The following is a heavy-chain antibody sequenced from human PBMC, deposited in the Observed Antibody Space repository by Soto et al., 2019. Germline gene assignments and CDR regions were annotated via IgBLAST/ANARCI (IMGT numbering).Heavy chain of an antibody. CDR3: AGGGVRGVITRTRDYYGMGV. CDR2: IYPGDSDT. J-gene: IGHJ6*02. D-gene: IGHD3-10*01. Sequence: GESLKISCKGSGYSFTSYWIGWVRQMPGKGLEWMVIIYPGDSDTRYSPSFQGQVTISADKSISTAYLQWSSLKASDTAMYYCAGGGVRGVITRTRDYYGMGVWGQGTTVTVSS. CDR1: GYSFTSYW. V-gene: IGHV5-51*01.